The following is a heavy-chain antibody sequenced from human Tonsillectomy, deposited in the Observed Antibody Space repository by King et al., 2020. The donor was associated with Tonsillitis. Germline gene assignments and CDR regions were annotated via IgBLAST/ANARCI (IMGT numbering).Heavy chain of an antibody. CDR3: AREVVV. Sequence: QLQESGPGLVKPSQTLSLTCTVSGDSLSSDNYYWSWIRQYPGKGLEWIGYILHSGSTYYNPSLKSRVTMSVDSSKNQFSLKLTSVTAADTAVYYCAREVVVWSQGTLVTVSS. V-gene: IGHV4-31*03. J-gene: IGHJ4*02. CDR1: GDSLSSDNYY. D-gene: IGHD2-15*01. CDR2: ILHSGST.